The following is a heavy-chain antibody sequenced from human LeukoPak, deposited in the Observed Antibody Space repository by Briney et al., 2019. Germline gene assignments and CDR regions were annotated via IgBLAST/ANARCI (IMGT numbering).Heavy chain of an antibody. D-gene: IGHD6-13*01. V-gene: IGHV3-30-3*01. CDR2: ISYDGSNK. Sequence: GGSLRLSCAASGFTLSSYAMHWVRQAPGKGLEWVAVISYDGSNKYYADSVKGRFTISRDNSKNTLYLQMNSLGAEDTAVYYCARDRGSSSWYVYYFDYWGQGTLVTVSS. J-gene: IGHJ4*02. CDR3: ARDRGSSSWYVYYFDY. CDR1: GFTLSSYA.